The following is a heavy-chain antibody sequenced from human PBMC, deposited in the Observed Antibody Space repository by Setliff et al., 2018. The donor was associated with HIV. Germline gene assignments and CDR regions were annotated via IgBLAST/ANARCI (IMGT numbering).Heavy chain of an antibody. Sequence: ASVKVSCKASGYTFTRYAMNWVRQAPGQGLEWMGWINTNTGNPTYAQGFTGRFVFSLDTSVSTAYLQIINLKSEDTALYYCARDAGGSGWYVFDQWGQGTLVTVSS. CDR3: ARDAGGSGWYVFDQ. CDR2: INTNTGNP. D-gene: IGHD6-13*01. J-gene: IGHJ4*02. V-gene: IGHV7-4-1*02. CDR1: GYTFTRYA.